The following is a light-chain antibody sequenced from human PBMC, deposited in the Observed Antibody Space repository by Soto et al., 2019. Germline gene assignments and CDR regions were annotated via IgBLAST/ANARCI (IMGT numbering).Light chain of an antibody. CDR2: DAS. CDR3: QQRSNWSPIFT. V-gene: IGKV3-11*01. J-gene: IGKJ3*01. Sequence: EIVLTQSPATLSLSPGERATLSCRASQSVSSYLAWYQQKPGQAPRLLISDASNRATGIPARFSGSGSGTDFTLTISSLEPEDFAVYYCQQRSNWSPIFTFGPGTKVDIK. CDR1: QSVSSY.